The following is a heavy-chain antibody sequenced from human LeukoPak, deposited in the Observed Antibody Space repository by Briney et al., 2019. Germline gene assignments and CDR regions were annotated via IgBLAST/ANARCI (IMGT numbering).Heavy chain of an antibody. CDR1: GFTVSANF. J-gene: IGHJ4*02. D-gene: IGHD4-11*01. CDR2: IYSGGST. Sequence: GGSLRLSCVVSGFTVSANFMSWVRQAPGERLEWVSVIYSGGSTYYADSVKGRFTISRDNSKNTLYLQMNSLRAEDTAVYYCARTRVDTTTFDYFDYWGQGTLVTVSS. V-gene: IGHV3-53*01. CDR3: ARTRVDTTTFDYFDY.